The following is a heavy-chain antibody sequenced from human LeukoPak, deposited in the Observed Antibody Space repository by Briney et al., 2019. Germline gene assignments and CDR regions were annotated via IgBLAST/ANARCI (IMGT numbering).Heavy chain of an antibody. D-gene: IGHD6-19*01. J-gene: IGHJ4*02. CDR3: ARGPSPQWLDEEGYYFDY. Sequence: SVKVSCKASGGTFSSYAISWVRQAPGQGLEWMGGIIPIFGTANYAQKFQGKVTITAEKSTSTAYMELSSLRSEDTAVYYCARGPSPQWLDEEGYYFDYWGQGTLVTVSS. CDR1: GGTFSSYA. CDR2: IIPIFGTA. V-gene: IGHV1-69*06.